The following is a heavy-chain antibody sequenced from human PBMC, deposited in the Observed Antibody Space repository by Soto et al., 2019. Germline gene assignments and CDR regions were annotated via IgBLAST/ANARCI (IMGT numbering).Heavy chain of an antibody. CDR1: GGSISSSSYY. CDR3: ARHVSSSGSGSYYPLYFDC. CDR2: IYYSGST. V-gene: IGHV4-39*01. D-gene: IGHD3-10*01. J-gene: IGHJ4*02. Sequence: PSETLSLTCTVSGGSISSSSYYWGWIRQPPGKGPEWIGSIYYSGSTYYNPSLKSRVTISVDTSKNQFSLKLSSVTAADTALYYCARHVSSSGSGSYYPLYFDCWGQGTLVTVSS.